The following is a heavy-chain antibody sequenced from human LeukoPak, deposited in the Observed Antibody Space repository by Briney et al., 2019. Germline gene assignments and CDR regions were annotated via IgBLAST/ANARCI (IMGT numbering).Heavy chain of an antibody. CDR1: GFTFSSYS. D-gene: IGHD3-22*01. CDR2: ISSSSYI. V-gene: IGHV3-21*01. J-gene: IGHJ4*02. CDR3: ARDSNYYDSSGSAS. Sequence: GGSLRLSCAASGFTFSSYSMNWVRQAPGKGLEWVSSISSSSYIYYADSVKGRFTISRDNAKNSLYLQMNSLRAEDTAVYYCARDSNYYDSSGSASWGQGTLVTVSS.